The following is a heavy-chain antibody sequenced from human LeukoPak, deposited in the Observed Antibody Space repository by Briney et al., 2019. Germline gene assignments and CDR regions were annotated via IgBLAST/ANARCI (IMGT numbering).Heavy chain of an antibody. D-gene: IGHD3-10*01. V-gene: IGHV1-46*01. CDR1: GYTFTSYY. CDR3: ERDGGSLTWFYEY. J-gene: IGHJ4*02. Sequence: ASVKVSCKASGYTFTSYYIHWVRQPPGQGLEWMGIINPSDGSTSYEQKFEGRVTMTRDTSTRTVYIELRSRRCEDTPVHYCERDGGSLTWFYEYWGQGNLVTV. CDR2: INPSDGST.